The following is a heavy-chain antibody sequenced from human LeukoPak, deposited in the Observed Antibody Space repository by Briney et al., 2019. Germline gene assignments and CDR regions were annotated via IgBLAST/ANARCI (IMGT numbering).Heavy chain of an antibody. D-gene: IGHD4-23*01. J-gene: IGHJ5*02. CDR3: ARDYGGNSGWFGP. CDR2: VYPGGSGASA. Sequence: GGSLRLSCAASGFTVSNNYMNWVRQAPGKGLEWVSVVYPGGSGASAYYADSVKGRFTISRDNSKDILYLQMNSLRADDTAVYYCARDYGGNSGWFGPWGQGTLVTVSS. CDR1: GFTVSNNY. V-gene: IGHV3-53*01.